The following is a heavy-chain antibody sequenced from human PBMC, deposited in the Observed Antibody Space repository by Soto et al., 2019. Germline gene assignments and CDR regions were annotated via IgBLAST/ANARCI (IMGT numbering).Heavy chain of an antibody. CDR1: GFTFSDHY. J-gene: IGHJ4*02. D-gene: IGHD6-19*01. V-gene: IGHV3-72*01. Sequence: EVQLVESGGGLVQPEGSLRLSCAASGFTFSDHYMDWVRQAPGKGLEWVGRIKNKANSYTTEYAAPVKGRFIISRDDSKNSLFLQMNRLKTADTAVYYCIRVRLGSSRSSAYWGQGILVTVSS. CDR2: IKNKANSYTT. CDR3: IRVRLGSSRSSAY.